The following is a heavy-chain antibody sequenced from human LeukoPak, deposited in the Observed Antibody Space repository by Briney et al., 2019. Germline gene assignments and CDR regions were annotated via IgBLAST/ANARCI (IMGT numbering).Heavy chain of an antibody. V-gene: IGHV4-4*07. CDR2: IYTSGST. D-gene: IGHD2-8*01. Sequence: SETLSLTCTVSGGSISTYYWSWIRQPAGKGLEWIGRIYTSGSTNYNPSLKSRVTMSIDTSKNQFSLKLSSVTAADTAVYYCAREALPNGVWRVGWFDPWGQGTLVTVSS. CDR1: GGSISTYY. CDR3: AREALPNGVWRVGWFDP. J-gene: IGHJ5*02.